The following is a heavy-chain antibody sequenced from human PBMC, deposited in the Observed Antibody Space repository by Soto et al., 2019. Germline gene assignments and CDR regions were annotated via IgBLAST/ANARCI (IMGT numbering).Heavy chain of an antibody. CDR1: GFTFNNYS. D-gene: IGHD4-17*01. CDR2: IWYDVTQK. V-gene: IGHV3-33*01. J-gene: IGHJ4*02. CDR3: ARAGGTTVTGLWHFDS. Sequence: QVQLEESGGGVVQPGRSLRLSCEASGFTFNNYSMHWVRQPPGKGLEWMAAIWYDVTQKYYADSGKGRFIISRDNSKKTLYLEMKSLRAEDTDVYYCARAGGTTVTGLWHFDSWGQGTLVTVSS.